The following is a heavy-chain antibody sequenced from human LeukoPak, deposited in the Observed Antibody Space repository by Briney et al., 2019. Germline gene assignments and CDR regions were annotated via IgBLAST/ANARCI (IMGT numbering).Heavy chain of an antibody. Sequence: GGSLRLSCAASGFTFSSYWMTWVRQAPGKGLEWVTSIKQDGSDKNYMDSVKGRFTISRDNAKNSVYLQMNSLRVEDTAVYYCASAAGWEFGYWGQGTLVTVSS. D-gene: IGHD1-26*01. J-gene: IGHJ4*02. CDR2: IKQDGSDK. V-gene: IGHV3-7*01. CDR3: ASAAGWEFGY. CDR1: GFTFSSYW.